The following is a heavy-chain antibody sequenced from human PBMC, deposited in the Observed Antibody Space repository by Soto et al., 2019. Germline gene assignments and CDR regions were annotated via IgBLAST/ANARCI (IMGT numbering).Heavy chain of an antibody. CDR3: ARVFSDSSSFFDP. V-gene: IGHV4-31*03. CDR2: IYYSGST. D-gene: IGHD6-13*01. CDR1: GGSISSGGYY. Sequence: QVQLQESGPGLVKPSQTLSLTCTVSGGSISSGGYYWSWIRQHPGKGLEWIGYIYYSGSTYYNPSLKSRVTLSVDTSKNKFSLKLSSVTAADTAVYYCARVFSDSSSFFDPWGQGTLVTVSS. J-gene: IGHJ5*02.